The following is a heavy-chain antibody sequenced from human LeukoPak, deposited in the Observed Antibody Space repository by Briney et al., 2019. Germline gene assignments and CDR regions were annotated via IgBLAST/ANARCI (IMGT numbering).Heavy chain of an antibody. V-gene: IGHV3-11*01. J-gene: IGHJ4*02. CDR1: GFTFSDYY. CDR2: ISSSGSTI. D-gene: IGHD1-26*01. Sequence: GGSLRLSCAASGFTFSDYYMSWIRQAPGKGLEWVSYISSSGSTIYYADSVKGRFTISRDNAKNSLYLQMDSLRAEDTAVYYCARDAPRLYRGRPFDYWGQGTLVTVSS. CDR3: ARDAPRLYRGRPFDY.